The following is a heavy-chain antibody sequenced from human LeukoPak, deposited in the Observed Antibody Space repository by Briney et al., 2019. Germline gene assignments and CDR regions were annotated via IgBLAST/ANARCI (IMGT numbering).Heavy chain of an antibody. CDR1: GGSISSSSYY. V-gene: IGHV4-39*01. J-gene: IGHJ6*03. CDR2: IYYSGST. Sequence: PSETLSLTCTVSGGSISSSSYYWGWIRQPPGKGLEWIGSIYYSGSTYYNPSLKSRVTISVDTSKNQFSLKLSSVTAADTAVYYCARTLWFGELYYYYYYMDVWGKGTTVTVSS. D-gene: IGHD3-10*01. CDR3: ARTLWFGELYYYYYYMDV.